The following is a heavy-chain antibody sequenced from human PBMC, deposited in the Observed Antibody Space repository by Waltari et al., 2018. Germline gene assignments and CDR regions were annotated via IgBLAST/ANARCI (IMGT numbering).Heavy chain of an antibody. Sequence: QVKLQESGPGLVKPSKRLSLTCSVSGRSIGTYFWGWIRQPAGKGPEGSGRVYLNGDTNLNPSLRVRVSMAVGTSKNQFSLNLTSLSAADTAVYYCSRDAGSYRTWGQGTMVTVSS. CDR3: SRDAGSYRT. V-gene: IGHV4-4*07. CDR2: VYLNGDT. CDR1: GRSIGTYF. D-gene: IGHD3-16*02. J-gene: IGHJ3*01.